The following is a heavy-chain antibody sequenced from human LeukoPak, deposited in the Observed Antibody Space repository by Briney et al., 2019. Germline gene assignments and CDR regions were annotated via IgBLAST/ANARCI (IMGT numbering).Heavy chain of an antibody. CDR2: ISLSGLT. V-gene: IGHV4-4*02. D-gene: IGHD2-8*01. CDR3: TRENGAFSPFGF. J-gene: IGHJ4*02. CDR1: GGSITTTNF. Sequence: PSETLSLTCGVSGGSITTTNFWSWVRQAPGQGLEWIGEISLSGLTNYNSSLSSRVTISLDRAKNHLSLNLRSVTAADTAIYYCTRENGAFSPFGFWGQGTVVPVSS.